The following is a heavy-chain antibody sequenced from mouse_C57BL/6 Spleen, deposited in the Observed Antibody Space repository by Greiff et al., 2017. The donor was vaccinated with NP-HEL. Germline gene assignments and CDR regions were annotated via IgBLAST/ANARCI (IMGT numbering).Heavy chain of an antibody. CDR2: IHPNSGST. J-gene: IGHJ1*03. CDR3: ARYLSL. V-gene: IGHV1-64*01. D-gene: IGHD5-1*01. CDR1: GYTFTDYY. Sequence: QVQLQQSGAELVKPGASVKISCKASGYTFTDYYINWVKQRPGQGLEWIGMIHPNSGSTNYNEKFKSKATLTVDKSSSTAYMQLSSLTSEDSAVYYCARYLSLWGTGTTVTVSS.